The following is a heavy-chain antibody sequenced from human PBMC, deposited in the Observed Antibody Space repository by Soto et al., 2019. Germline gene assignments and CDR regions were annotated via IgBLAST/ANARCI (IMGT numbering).Heavy chain of an antibody. V-gene: IGHV4-34*01. CDR1: GGSFSGYY. D-gene: IGHD2-15*01. CDR3: ARGVEEDLLEYYYYYYMDV. J-gene: IGHJ6*03. CDR2: INHSGST. Sequence: SETLSLTCAVYGGSFSGYYWSWIRQPPGKGLEWIGEINHSGSTNYNPSLKSRVTISVDTSKNQFSLKLSSVTAADTAVYYCARGVEEDLLEYYYYYYMDVWGKGTTVTVSS.